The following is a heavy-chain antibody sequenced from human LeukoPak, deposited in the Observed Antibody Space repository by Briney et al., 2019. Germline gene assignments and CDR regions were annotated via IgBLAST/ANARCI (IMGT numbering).Heavy chain of an antibody. V-gene: IGHV1-18*04. J-gene: IGHJ4*02. CDR1: GYTFTSYG. D-gene: IGHD6-19*01. CDR2: ISAYNSNK. Sequence: ASVKVSCKASGYTFTSYGISWVRQAPGQGLEWVAWISAYNSNKNSAEKFQGRVTMTIDTSTSTAYMELRSLKSDDTAVYYCARDSGGWYHRFDYWGQGTLVTVSS. CDR3: ARDSGGWYHRFDY.